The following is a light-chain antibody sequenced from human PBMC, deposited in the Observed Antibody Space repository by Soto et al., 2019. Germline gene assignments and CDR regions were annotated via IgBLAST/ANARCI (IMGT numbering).Light chain of an antibody. CDR1: SSDVGAYNS. CDR2: KGT. Sequence: QSALAQPASVSGSPGQSITISCTGTSSDVGAYNSVSWYQQHPHRAPQVIIYKGTQRPSGVSNRFSGSTSGNAASLTIPALQADDEADYFCCSSAPESTYVFGTGTKVTVL. V-gene: IGLV2-23*01. J-gene: IGLJ1*01. CDR3: CSSAPESTYV.